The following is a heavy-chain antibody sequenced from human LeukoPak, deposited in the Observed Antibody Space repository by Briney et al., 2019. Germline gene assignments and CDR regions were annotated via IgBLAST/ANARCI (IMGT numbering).Heavy chain of an antibody. CDR1: GFTFSSYG. D-gene: IGHD3-3*01. CDR3: AKRLKDFWSGYYTNGNYYYYYMDV. CDR2: IRYDGSNK. J-gene: IGHJ6*03. V-gene: IGHV3-30*02. Sequence: GGSLRLSCAASGFTFSSYGMHWVRQAPGKGLEWVAFIRYDGSNKYYADSVKGRFTISRDNSKNTLYLQMNSLRAEDTAVYYCAKRLKDFWSGYYTNGNYYYYYMDVWGKGTTVTVSS.